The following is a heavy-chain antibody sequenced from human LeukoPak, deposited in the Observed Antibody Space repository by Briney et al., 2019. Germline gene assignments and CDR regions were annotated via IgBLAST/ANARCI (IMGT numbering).Heavy chain of an antibody. CDR2: ISDNSGNT. J-gene: IGHJ4*02. CDR1: GFTFSSFA. CDR3: SNGRTSSGTLQHDY. Sequence: GGSLRLSCAASGFTFSSFAMSWVRQAPGQGLEWVSAISDNSGNTYYADSVKGRFTISRDNSENTLYLQMNSLRAEDTALYFCSNGRTSSGTLQHDYWGQGTLVTVSS. V-gene: IGHV3-23*01. D-gene: IGHD6-19*01.